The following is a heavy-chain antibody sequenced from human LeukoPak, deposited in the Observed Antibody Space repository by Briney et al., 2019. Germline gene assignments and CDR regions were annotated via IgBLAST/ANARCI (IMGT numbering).Heavy chain of an antibody. D-gene: IGHD3-10*01. CDR3: ARDSITTVQGVIRGSSDFDY. J-gene: IGHJ4*02. CDR2: ISAYNGNT. Sequence: ASVKVSCKASGYTFTNYGISWVRQAPGQGLEWMGWISAYNGNTNYAQKFQGRVTMTAETSTSTAYMELRSLRSDDTAVYYCARDSITTVQGVIRGSSDFDYWGQGTLVTVSS. CDR1: GYTFTNYG. V-gene: IGHV1-18*04.